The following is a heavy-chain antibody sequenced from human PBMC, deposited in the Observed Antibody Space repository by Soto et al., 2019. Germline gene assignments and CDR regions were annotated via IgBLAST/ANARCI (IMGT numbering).Heavy chain of an antibody. CDR2: ISGSGGST. CDR3: AKDLKQQLTHDY. Sequence: EVQLLESGGGLVQPGGSLRLSCAASGFTFSSYAVSWVRQAPGKGLEWVSAISGSGGSTYYADSVKGRFTISRDNSKNTLYLQMNSLRAEDTAVYYCAKDLKQQLTHDYWGQGTLVTVSS. V-gene: IGHV3-23*01. CDR1: GFTFSSYA. D-gene: IGHD6-13*01. J-gene: IGHJ4*02.